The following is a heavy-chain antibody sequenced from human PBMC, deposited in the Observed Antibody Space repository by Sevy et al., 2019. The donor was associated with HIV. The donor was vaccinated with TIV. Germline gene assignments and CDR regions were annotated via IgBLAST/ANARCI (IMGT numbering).Heavy chain of an antibody. Sequence: SETLSLTCAVYGGSFSGYYWSWIRQPPGKGLEWIGEINHSGSTNYNPSLKIQVTISVDTSKNQFSLKCSSVTAADTAVYYCARHCGSTSCSHAFDIWGQGTMVTVSS. J-gene: IGHJ3*02. CDR2: INHSGST. D-gene: IGHD2-2*01. CDR1: GGSFSGYY. V-gene: IGHV4-34*01. CDR3: ARHCGSTSCSHAFDI.